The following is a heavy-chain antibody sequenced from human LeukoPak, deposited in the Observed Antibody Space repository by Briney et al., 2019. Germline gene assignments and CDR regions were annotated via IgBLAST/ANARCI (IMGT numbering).Heavy chain of an antibody. Sequence: GSLILSCAASGFTFSSYAMSWVRQAPGKGLEWVSAISGSGGSTYYADSVKGRFTISRDNSKNTLYLQMNSLRAEDTAVYYCAKDQDIVVVVAATSGYFDYWGQGTLVTVSS. CDR1: GFTFSSYA. D-gene: IGHD2-15*01. V-gene: IGHV3-23*01. J-gene: IGHJ4*02. CDR2: ISGSGGST. CDR3: AKDQDIVVVVAATSGYFDY.